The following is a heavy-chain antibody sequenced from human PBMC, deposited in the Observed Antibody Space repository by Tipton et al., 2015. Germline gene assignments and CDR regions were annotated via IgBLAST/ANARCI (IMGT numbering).Heavy chain of an antibody. J-gene: IGHJ6*01. CDR1: GFTFYSYW. CDR2: IKQDGSEK. CDR3: ARGYRMDV. Sequence: SLRLSCAASGFTFYSYWMNWVRQAPGKGLEWVANIKQDGSEKYYVDSVKGRFTISRDNAKNSLYLQMNSLRAEDTAVYYCARGYRMDVWGQGTPVTVSS. V-gene: IGHV3-7*01.